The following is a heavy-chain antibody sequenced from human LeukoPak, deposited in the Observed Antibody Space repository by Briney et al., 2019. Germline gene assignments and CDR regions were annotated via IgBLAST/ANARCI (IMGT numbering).Heavy chain of an antibody. V-gene: IGHV3-74*03. CDR3: ARELPREVTLDY. CDR1: EFDFFSYG. CDR2: IFTDGSTT. D-gene: IGHD2-21*02. Sequence: GGSLRLSCVASEFDFFSYGMQWVRQAPGKGLVWVSRIFTDGSTTAYADSVKGRFTISRDNAKNTLYLEMKSLRVEDTAVYYCARELPREVTLDYWGQGTLVTVSP. J-gene: IGHJ4*01.